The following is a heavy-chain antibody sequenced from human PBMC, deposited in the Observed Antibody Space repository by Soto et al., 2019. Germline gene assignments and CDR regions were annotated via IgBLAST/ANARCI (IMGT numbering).Heavy chain of an antibody. D-gene: IGHD5-12*01. J-gene: IGHJ6*02. CDR3: ARDSRPNKWLAYYYYYGMDV. Sequence: QVQLVQSGAEVKKPGSSVKVSCKASGGTFSSYAISWVRQAPGQGLEWMGGIIPIFGTANYAQKFQGRVTITADESTSTAYLELSSLRSEDTAVYYCARDSRPNKWLAYYYYYGMDVWGQGTTVTVSS. CDR2: IIPIFGTA. V-gene: IGHV1-69*01. CDR1: GGTFSSYA.